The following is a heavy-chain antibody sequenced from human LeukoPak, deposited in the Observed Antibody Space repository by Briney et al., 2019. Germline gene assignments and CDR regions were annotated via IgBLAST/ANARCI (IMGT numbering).Heavy chain of an antibody. J-gene: IGHJ4*02. CDR2: VYYTGAS. CDR1: GGSISSSSYY. V-gene: IGHV4-39*07. CDR3: ARGAPPQD. Sequence: SETLSLTCTVSGGSISSSSYYWGWIRQPPGKGLEWIGSVYYTGASYYNPSLKSRVTISIDTSKNHFSLNLTSVTAADTAVYYCARGAPPQDWGQGALVTVSS.